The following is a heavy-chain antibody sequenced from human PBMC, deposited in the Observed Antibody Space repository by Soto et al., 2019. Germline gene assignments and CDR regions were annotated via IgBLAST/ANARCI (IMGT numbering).Heavy chain of an antibody. CDR1: GFTFSSYE. V-gene: IGHV3-48*03. J-gene: IGHJ4*02. CDR3: ASLYSSGWYDFDY. D-gene: IGHD6-19*01. CDR2: ISSSGSTI. Sequence: GGSLRLSCAASGFTFSSYEMNWVRQAPGKGLEWVSYISSSGSTIYYADSVKGRFTISRDNAKNSLYLQMNSLRAEDTAVYYCASLYSSGWYDFDYWGQGTLVTVSS.